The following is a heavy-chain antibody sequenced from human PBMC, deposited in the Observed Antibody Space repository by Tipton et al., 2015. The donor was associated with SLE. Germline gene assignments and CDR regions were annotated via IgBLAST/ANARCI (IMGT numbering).Heavy chain of an antibody. D-gene: IGHD3-3*01. CDR3: ARDLFGKDFDL. CDR1: GGSISSYY. J-gene: IGHJ2*01. Sequence: TLSLTCTVSGGSISSYYWSWIRQPPGKGLEWIEYIYYSGSTNYNPSLKSRVTISVDTSKNQFSLKPSSVTAADTAVYYCARDLFGKDFDLWGRGTLVTVSS. V-gene: IGHV4-59*01. CDR2: IYYSGST.